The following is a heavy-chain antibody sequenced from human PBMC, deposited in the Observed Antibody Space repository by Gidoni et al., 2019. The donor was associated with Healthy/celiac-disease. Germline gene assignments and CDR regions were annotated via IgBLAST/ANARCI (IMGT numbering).Heavy chain of an antibody. J-gene: IGHJ3*02. V-gene: IGHV1-58*01. D-gene: IGHD3-16*01. CDR3: AAEGGGPDAFDI. CDR2: IVVGSGNT. CDR1: GFTFTSSA. Sequence: QMQLVQSGPEVKKHGTSVTVSCKASGFTFTSSAVQWVRQARGQRLEWIGWIVVGSGNTNYAQKFQERVTITRDMSTSTAYMELSSLRSEDTAVYYCAAEGGGPDAFDIWGQGTMVTVSS.